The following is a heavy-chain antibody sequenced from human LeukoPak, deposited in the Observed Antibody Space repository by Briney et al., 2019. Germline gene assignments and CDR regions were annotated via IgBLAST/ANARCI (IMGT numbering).Heavy chain of an antibody. CDR1: GYTFSDYY. V-gene: IGHV1-2*02. J-gene: IGHJ4*02. D-gene: IGHD1-26*01. CDR2: INPNGGGT. Sequence: ASVKVSCKASGYTFSDYYIHWVRQGPGQGLEWMGWINPNGGGTEYAQKFQGRVTMTRDTSISTAYMELSRLTSDDTAVYYCARRIKSGISPFDYWGQGTLVTVSS. CDR3: ARRIKSGISPFDY.